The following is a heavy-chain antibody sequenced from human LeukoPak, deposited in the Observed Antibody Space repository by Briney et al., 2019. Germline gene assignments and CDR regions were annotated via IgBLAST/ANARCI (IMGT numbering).Heavy chain of an antibody. D-gene: IGHD3-16*01. CDR1: GNSVSSNSAA. V-gene: IGHV6-1*01. CDR3: ASGGPGDYYYYMDV. CDR2: TYYRSKWYN. J-gene: IGHJ6*03. Sequence: SQTLSLTCTISGNSVSSNSAAWNWIRQSPSRGLEWLGRTYYRSKWYNDYAVSVKSRITINPDTSENQFSLQLNSVTPEDTAVYYCASGGPGDYYYYMDVWGKGTTVTVSS.